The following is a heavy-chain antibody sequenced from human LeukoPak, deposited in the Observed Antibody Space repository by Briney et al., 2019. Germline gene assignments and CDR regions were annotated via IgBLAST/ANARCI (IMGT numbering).Heavy chain of an antibody. CDR3: ARRTGRAFDI. CDR2: IYYSGST. V-gene: IGHV4-39*07. Sequence: PSETLSLTCTVSGGSISSSSYYWGWIRQPPGKGLEWIGSIYYSGSTYYNPSLKSRVTISVDTSKNQFSLKLSSVTAADTAMYYCARRTGRAFDIWGQGTMVTVSS. J-gene: IGHJ3*02. D-gene: IGHD1-1*01. CDR1: GGSISSSSYY.